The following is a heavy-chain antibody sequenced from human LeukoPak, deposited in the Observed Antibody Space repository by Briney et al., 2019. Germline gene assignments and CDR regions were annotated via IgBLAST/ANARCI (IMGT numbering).Heavy chain of an antibody. CDR2: IRYDGSNK. V-gene: IGHV3-30*02. J-gene: IGHJ4*02. Sequence: GGSLRLSCAASGFTFSSYGMHWVRQAPAKGLEWVAFIRYDGSNKYYADSVKGRFTISRDNSKNTLYLQMNSLRAEDTAVYYCAKDPGNYYGSGSYWNDYWGQGTLVTVSS. CDR3: AKDPGNYYGSGSYWNDY. D-gene: IGHD3-10*01. CDR1: GFTFSSYG.